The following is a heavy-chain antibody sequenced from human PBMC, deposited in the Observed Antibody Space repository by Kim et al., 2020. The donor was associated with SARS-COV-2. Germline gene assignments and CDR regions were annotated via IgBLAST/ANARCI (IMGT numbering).Heavy chain of an antibody. CDR2: ISYDGSNK. CDR3: ARGDTAMVPFGY. D-gene: IGHD5-18*01. J-gene: IGHJ4*02. Sequence: GGSLRLSCAASGFTFSSYAMHWVRQAPGKGLEWVAVISYDGSNKYYADSVKGRFTISRDNSKNTLYLQMNSLRAEDTAVYYCARGDTAMVPFGYWGQGTLVTVSS. V-gene: IGHV3-30*04. CDR1: GFTFSSYA.